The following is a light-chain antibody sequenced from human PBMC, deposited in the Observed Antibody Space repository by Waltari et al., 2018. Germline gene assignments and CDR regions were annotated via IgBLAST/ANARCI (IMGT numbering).Light chain of an antibody. CDR2: LIS. J-gene: IGKJ1*01. V-gene: IGKV2-28*01. CDR3: MQARQTPWT. Sequence: DIVMTQSPLSLSVTPGEPASISCRSSQSLLHSSGNTFLDWYLQKPGQSPQLRIYLISDRASGVPDRFSGIGSGTGFTLKISRVEAEDVGVYFCMQARQTPWTFGQGTKVEIK. CDR1: QSLLHSSGNTF.